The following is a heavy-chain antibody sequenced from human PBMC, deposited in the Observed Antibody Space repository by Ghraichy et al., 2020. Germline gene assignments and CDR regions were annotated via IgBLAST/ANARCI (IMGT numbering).Heavy chain of an antibody. J-gene: IGHJ6*02. CDR2: IYTSGST. Sequence: SETLSLTCTVSGGSISSYYWSWIRQPAGKGLEWIGRIYTSGSTNYNPSLKSRVTMSVDTSKNQFSLQLSSVTAADTAVYYCAREYCSGGSCYSGYYGMDVWGQGTTVTVSS. CDR3: AREYCSGGSCYSGYYGMDV. V-gene: IGHV4-4*07. CDR1: GGSISSYY. D-gene: IGHD2-15*01.